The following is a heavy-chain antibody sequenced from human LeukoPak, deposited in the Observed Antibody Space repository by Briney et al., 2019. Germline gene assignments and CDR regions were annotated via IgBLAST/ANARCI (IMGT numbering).Heavy chain of an antibody. J-gene: IGHJ5*02. CDR1: RFTFSDYY. D-gene: IGHD3-10*01. CDR3: ARDIGAYYGSGSNWFDP. Sequence: GGSLRLSCAASRFTFSDYYMTWVRQAPGRGLEWVANIKEDGSEKNYVDSVKGRFTISRDNAKNSVYLLLNSLTPEDTAVYYCARDIGAYYGSGSNWFDPWGQGTLVTVSS. V-gene: IGHV3-7*01. CDR2: IKEDGSEK.